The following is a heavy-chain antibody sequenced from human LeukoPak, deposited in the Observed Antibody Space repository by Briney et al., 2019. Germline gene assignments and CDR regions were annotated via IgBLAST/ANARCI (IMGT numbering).Heavy chain of an antibody. V-gene: IGHV3-30*02. J-gene: IGHJ2*01. CDR3: AKAPGYCSSTSCYGSYWYFDL. D-gene: IGHD2-2*01. CDR1: GFTFSSYG. Sequence: GGSLRLSCAASGFTFSSYGMHWVRQAPGKELEWVAFIRYDGSNKYYADSVKGRFTISRDNSKNTLYLQMNSLRAEDTAVYYCAKAPGYCSSTSCYGSYWYFDLWGRGTLVTVSS. CDR2: IRYDGSNK.